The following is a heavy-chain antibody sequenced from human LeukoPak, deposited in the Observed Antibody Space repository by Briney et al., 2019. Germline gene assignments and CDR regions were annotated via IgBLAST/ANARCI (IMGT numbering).Heavy chain of an antibody. Sequence: ASVKVSRKASGYTFTGYYMHWVRQAPGQGLEWMGRINPSSGGTNYAQKFQGRVTMTRDTSVSTAYMELSRLRSDDTAVYYCARGDREYYYDSSGYPGFDYWGQGTLVTVSS. V-gene: IGHV1-2*06. CDR2: INPSSGGT. D-gene: IGHD3-22*01. CDR1: GYTFTGYY. CDR3: ARGDREYYYDSSGYPGFDY. J-gene: IGHJ4*02.